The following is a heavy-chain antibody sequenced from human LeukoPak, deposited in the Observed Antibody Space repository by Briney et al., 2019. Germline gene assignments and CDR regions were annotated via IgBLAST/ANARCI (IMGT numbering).Heavy chain of an antibody. CDR3: ARGIGWPYFDY. D-gene: IGHD5-24*01. CDR2: TYYRSKWYN. Sequence: SQTLSLTCSISGDSVSRNNIAWNWIRQSPSRGLEWLGRTYYRSKWYNDYAVSVKSRITINPDTSKNQFSLQLNSVTPEDTAVYYCARGIGWPYFDYWGQGTLVTVSS. V-gene: IGHV6-1*01. J-gene: IGHJ4*02. CDR1: GDSVSRNNIA.